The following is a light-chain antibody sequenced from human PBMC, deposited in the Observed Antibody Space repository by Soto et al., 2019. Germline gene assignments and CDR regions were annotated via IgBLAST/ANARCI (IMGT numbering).Light chain of an antibody. CDR3: QSYDSSLSAWV. J-gene: IGLJ2*01. V-gene: IGLV1-40*01. CDR2: GYN. Sequence: QSVLTQPPSVSGAPGKRVTISCTGSSSNIGAGYDVHWYQQLPGTAPKLLVYGYNNRPSGVPDRFSVSKSGTSASLTITGLQTEDEADYYCQSYDSSLSAWVFGGGTKLTVL. CDR1: SSNIGAGYD.